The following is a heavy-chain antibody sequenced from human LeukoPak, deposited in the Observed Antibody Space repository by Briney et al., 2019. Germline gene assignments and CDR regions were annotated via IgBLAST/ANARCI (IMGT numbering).Heavy chain of an antibody. J-gene: IGHJ4*02. CDR3: ARHGAGQQLVPFDY. CDR2: FYYSGRT. Sequence: SETLSLTCSVSGGSISRYYWSWIRQPPGKGLEWIGFFYYSGRTNYSPSLKSRVTISLDTSKNQFSLKLSSVTAADTAVYYCARHGAGQQLVPFDYWGQGTLVTVSS. D-gene: IGHD6-13*01. V-gene: IGHV4-59*08. CDR1: GGSISRYY.